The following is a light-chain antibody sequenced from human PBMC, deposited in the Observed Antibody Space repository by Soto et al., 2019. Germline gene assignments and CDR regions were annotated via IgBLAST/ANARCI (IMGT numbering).Light chain of an antibody. CDR2: DTS. V-gene: IGKV3-15*01. J-gene: IGKJ3*01. CDR1: QSVSSS. Sequence: EIVMTQSPATLSVSPGERTTLSCRASQSVSSSCAWYQQKPGQPPRLLIHDTSTRATGIPDRFSGSGSGTEFTLTISSLPYEDSAVYYCQQYDNWPSFNFGPGTKVEI. CDR3: QQYDNWPSFN.